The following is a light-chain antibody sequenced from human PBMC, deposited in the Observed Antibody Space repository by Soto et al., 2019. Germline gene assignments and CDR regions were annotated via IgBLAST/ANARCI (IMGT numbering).Light chain of an antibody. CDR2: EVT. J-gene: IGLJ2*01. CDR3: SSYTTSYPQV. Sequence: QSVLTQPASVSGSPGQSITISCTGTSSDVGGYNYVSWYQHHPGKVPKLMIYEVTNRPSGISNRFSGSKSGNTASLTISGLQAEDEADYYCSSYTTSYPQVFGGGTQLTVL. V-gene: IGLV2-14*01. CDR1: SSDVGGYNY.